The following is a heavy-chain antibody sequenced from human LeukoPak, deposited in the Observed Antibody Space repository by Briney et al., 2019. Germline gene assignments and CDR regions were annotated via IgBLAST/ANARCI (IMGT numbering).Heavy chain of an antibody. V-gene: IGHV3-23*01. CDR3: AKEGEGNYNLREFDY. CDR1: GFTFSKDA. Sequence: GGSLRLSCTASGFTFSKDAVSWVRQAPGKGLEWVSTISRSGGSTYYADSLKGRFTISRDNSKNTLYLQMNSLRAEDTAVYYCAKEGEGNYNLREFDYWGQGTLVTVSS. D-gene: IGHD1-7*01. J-gene: IGHJ4*02. CDR2: ISRSGGST.